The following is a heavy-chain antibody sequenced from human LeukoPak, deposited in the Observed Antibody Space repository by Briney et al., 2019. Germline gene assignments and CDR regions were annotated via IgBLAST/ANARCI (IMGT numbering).Heavy chain of an antibody. CDR3: ARDGALGGGYFDY. J-gene: IGHJ4*01. D-gene: IGHD3-10*01. V-gene: IGHV3-7*01. Sequence: WIRQPPGKGLEWVANIKQDGSEKYYVDSVKGRFTISRDNAKNSLYLQMNSLRAEDTAVYYCARDGALGGGYFDYWGQGTLVTVSS. CDR2: IKQDGSEK.